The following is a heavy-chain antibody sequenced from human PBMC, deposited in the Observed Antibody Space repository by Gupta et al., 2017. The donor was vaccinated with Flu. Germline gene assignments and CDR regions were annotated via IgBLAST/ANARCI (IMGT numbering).Heavy chain of an antibody. Sequence: EVQLVVSGGGLVEPGGSLRLSCAASGFTFIDAYMNWVRQAPGKGLEWVGRLKSHADGGTTDYGAPVKGRFTISRDDSKNMLLLQMRSLQTEDTAMYFCTTDSSGGITFDIWGQGTMVTVSS. V-gene: IGHV3-15*01. CDR2: LKSHADGGTT. CDR1: GFTFIDAY. D-gene: IGHD3-16*01. J-gene: IGHJ3*02. CDR3: TTDSSGGITFDI.